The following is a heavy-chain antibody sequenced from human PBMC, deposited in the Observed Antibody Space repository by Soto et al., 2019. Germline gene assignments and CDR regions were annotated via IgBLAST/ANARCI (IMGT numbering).Heavy chain of an antibody. CDR1: GFTFDDYA. Sequence: PGGSLRLSCAASGFTFDDYAMHWVRQAPGKGLEWVSGISWNSGSIGYADSVKGRFTISRDNAKNSLYLQMNSLRAEDTALYYCAKGDYYDSSGYYYFRGQGT. CDR3: AKGDYYDSSGYYYF. V-gene: IGHV3-9*01. CDR2: ISWNSGSI. D-gene: IGHD3-22*01. J-gene: IGHJ4*02.